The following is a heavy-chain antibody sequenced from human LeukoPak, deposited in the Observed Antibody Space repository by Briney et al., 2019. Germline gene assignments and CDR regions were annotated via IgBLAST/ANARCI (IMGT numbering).Heavy chain of an antibody. CDR3: AKDLIAAAGKGGFDY. CDR2: ISGSGGST. CDR1: GFTFRNYW. D-gene: IGHD6-13*01. J-gene: IGHJ4*02. V-gene: IGHV3-23*01. Sequence: GGSLRLSCAASGFTFRNYWMGWVRQAPGKGLEWVSAISGSGGSTYYADSVKGRFTISRDNSKNTLYLQMNSLRAEDTAVYYRAKDLIAAAGKGGFDYWGQGTLVTVSS.